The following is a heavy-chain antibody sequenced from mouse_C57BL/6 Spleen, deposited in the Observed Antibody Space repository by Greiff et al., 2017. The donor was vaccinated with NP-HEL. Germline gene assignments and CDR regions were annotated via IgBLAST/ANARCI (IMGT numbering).Heavy chain of an antibody. CDR2: IYPGSGST. V-gene: IGHV1-55*01. CDR1: GYTFTSYW. J-gene: IGHJ1*03. D-gene: IGHD1-1*02. Sequence: QVQLQQPGAELVKPGASVKMSCKASGYTFTSYWITWVKQRPGQGLEWIGDIYPGSGSTNYNEKFKSKATLTVDPSSRTAYMQLSSLTSEDSAVYYCARGGGGYFDVWGTGTTVTVSS. CDR3: ARGGGGYFDV.